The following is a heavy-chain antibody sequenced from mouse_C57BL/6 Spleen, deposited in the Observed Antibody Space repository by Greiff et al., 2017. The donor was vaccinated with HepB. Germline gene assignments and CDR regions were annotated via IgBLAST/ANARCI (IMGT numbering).Heavy chain of an antibody. CDR2: IYPGSGST. CDR3: ARAITTVVATRYFDV. D-gene: IGHD1-1*01. V-gene: IGHV1-55*01. CDR1: GYTFTSYW. Sequence: QVQLQQPGAELVKPGASVKMSCKASGYTFTSYWITWVKQRPGQGLEWIGDIYPGSGSTNYNEKFKSKATLTVDTSSSTAYMQLSSLTSEDSAVYYCARAITTVVATRYFDVWGTGITVTVSS. J-gene: IGHJ1*03.